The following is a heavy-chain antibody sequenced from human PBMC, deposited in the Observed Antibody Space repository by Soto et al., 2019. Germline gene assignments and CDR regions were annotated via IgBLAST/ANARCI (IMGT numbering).Heavy chain of an antibody. CDR3: ATASSSGSSGELDY. D-gene: IGHD3-22*01. V-gene: IGHV4-59*01. Sequence: SETLSLTCTVSGGSLSSYYWSWIRQPPGKGLEWIGFIYSNGNTDYNPSLKSRVTISLDTSKNQFSLKLSSVTAADTAVYYCATASSSGSSGELDYGGQGTLVTVSS. CDR2: IYSNGNT. J-gene: IGHJ4*02. CDR1: GGSLSSYY.